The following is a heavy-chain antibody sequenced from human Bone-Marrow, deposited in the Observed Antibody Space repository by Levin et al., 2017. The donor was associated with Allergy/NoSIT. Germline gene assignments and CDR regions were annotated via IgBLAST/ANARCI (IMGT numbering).Heavy chain of an antibody. D-gene: IGHD6-19*01. CDR3: ARGYSSGYYYYMDV. CDR2: TWYDGSTE. J-gene: IGHJ6*03. V-gene: IGHV3-33*01. CDR1: GFTLSGHG. Sequence: GGSLRLSCAASGFTLSGHGMHWVRLAPGKGLEWVAVTWYDGSTENYADSVKGRFTVSRDNSKNTLNLQMNSLRAEDTAVYYCARGYSSGYYYYMDVWGKGTTVTVSS.